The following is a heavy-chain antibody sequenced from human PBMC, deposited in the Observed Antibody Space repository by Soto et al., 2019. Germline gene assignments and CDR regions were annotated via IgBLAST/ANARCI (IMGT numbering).Heavy chain of an antibody. V-gene: IGHV3-30-3*01. D-gene: IGHD3-10*01. CDR3: ARDRALFSVPPYGMDV. CDR2: ISYDGSNK. J-gene: IGHJ6*02. CDR1: GCTFSSYA. Sequence: GXSLILSSAASGCTFSSYAMHCVRQAPVKGLEWVAVISYDGSNKYYADSVKGRFTISRDNSNNTLYLQMNSLRAEDTAVYYCARDRALFSVPPYGMDVWGQGTTVTVSS.